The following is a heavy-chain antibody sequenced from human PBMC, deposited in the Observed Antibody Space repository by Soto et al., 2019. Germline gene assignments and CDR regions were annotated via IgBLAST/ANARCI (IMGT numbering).Heavy chain of an antibody. CDR2: VSHDGRNT. D-gene: IGHD6-19*01. CDR1: GFTFSDYA. CDR3: AKGGRQWMVRSDFNY. J-gene: IGHJ4*02. Sequence: VQLVESGGGVVQPGRSLRLSCAASGFTFSDYAMHWVRQAPGKGLEWVAVVSHDGRNTHYADSVKGRFTISRDSSKNTVSLEMTSLSAGYTAVYYCAKGGRQWMVRSDFNYWGQGALVTVSS. V-gene: IGHV3-30*18.